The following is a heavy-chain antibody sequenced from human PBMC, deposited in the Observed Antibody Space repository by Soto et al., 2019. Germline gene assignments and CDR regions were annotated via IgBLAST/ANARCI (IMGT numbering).Heavy chain of an antibody. Sequence: SEPNSLPYTVSGGHIRRYYWSWIRQNTGKGLEWIGYLYNTGSTIYNPSLESRVTISVDTSKNQFSLKLNSVTAADTAVYYCARDLWGYCGTDCYPLDVWGPGTTVTVSS. J-gene: IGHJ6*02. V-gene: IGHV4-59*01. CDR3: ARDLWGYCGTDCYPLDV. CDR1: GGHIRRYY. D-gene: IGHD2-21*02. CDR2: LYNTGST.